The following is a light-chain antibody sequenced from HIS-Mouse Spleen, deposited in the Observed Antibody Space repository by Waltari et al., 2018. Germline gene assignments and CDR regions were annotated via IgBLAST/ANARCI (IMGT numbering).Light chain of an antibody. CDR2: KAS. V-gene: IGKV1-5*03. Sequence: DIHMPQPPTTLSASVVNRVTITCRARQSISSWLAWYQQKPGKAPKLLIYKASSLESGVPSRFSGSGSGTEFTLTISSLQPDDFATYYCQQYNSYSQTFGQGTKLEIK. CDR1: QSISSW. J-gene: IGKJ2*01. CDR3: QQYNSYSQT.